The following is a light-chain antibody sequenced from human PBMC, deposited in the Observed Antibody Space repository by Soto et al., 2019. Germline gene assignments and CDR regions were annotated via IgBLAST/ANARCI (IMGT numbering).Light chain of an antibody. V-gene: IGLV2-14*01. J-gene: IGLJ2*01. CDR1: SSDVGGYSY. CDR2: EVS. Sequence: QAASVSGSPGQSITISCTGTSSDVGGYSYVSWYQQDPGKAPKLIIYEVSNRPSGVSNRFSGSKSGNTASLTISGLQAEDEADYYCSSYTSSSTVIFGGGTQLTVL. CDR3: SSYTSSSTVI.